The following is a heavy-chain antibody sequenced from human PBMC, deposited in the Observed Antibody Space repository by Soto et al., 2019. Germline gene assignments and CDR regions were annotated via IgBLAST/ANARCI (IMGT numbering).Heavy chain of an antibody. CDR1: GFTFYNYG. J-gene: IGHJ3*01. Sequence: QVQLVESGGGVVQPGTSLRLSCAASGFTFYNYGMHWVRQAPGTGLEWVAAISSHGRDTYYADSVKGRLTISRDNSKNTLYLQMHSLRAEDTDVYYCAKDQGIAAAHGIDWGQGTMVTVSS. CDR3: AKDQGIAAAHGID. CDR2: ISSHGRDT. D-gene: IGHD6-13*01. V-gene: IGHV3-30*18.